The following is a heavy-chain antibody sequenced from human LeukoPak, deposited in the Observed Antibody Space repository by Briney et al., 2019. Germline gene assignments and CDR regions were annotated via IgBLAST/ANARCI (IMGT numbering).Heavy chain of an antibody. D-gene: IGHD6-19*01. CDR3: AKAVAGPFDY. CDR1: GFTVSSNY. CDR2: IYSGGST. J-gene: IGHJ4*02. V-gene: IGHV3-53*05. Sequence: GGSLRLSCAASGFTVSSNYMSWVRQAPGKGLEWVSVIYSGGSTYYADSVKGRFTISRDNAKNSLYLQMNSLRAEDTALYYCAKAVAGPFDYWGQGALVTVSS.